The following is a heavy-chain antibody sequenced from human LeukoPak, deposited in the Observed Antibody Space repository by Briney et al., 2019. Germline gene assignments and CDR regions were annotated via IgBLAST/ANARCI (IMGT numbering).Heavy chain of an antibody. J-gene: IGHJ4*02. CDR1: GISISSGDNY. CDR2: IYTSGST. V-gene: IGHV4-61*02. Sequence: SETLSLTCTVSGISISSGDNYWSWIRQPAGKGLEWIGRIYTSGSTNYNPSLKSRVTISGDTSKNQFSLKLSSVTAADTAVYYCARGSIAARPACYDYWGQGTLVTVSS. D-gene: IGHD6-6*01. CDR3: ARGSIAARPACYDY.